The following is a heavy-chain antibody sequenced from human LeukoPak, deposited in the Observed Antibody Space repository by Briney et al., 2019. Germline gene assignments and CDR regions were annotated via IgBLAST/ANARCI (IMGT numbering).Heavy chain of an antibody. CDR2: IIPIFGTA. D-gene: IGHD1-26*01. V-gene: IGHV1-69*13. J-gene: IGHJ4*02. CDR1: GGTFSSYA. Sequence: SVKVSCKASGGTFSSYAINWVRQAPGQGLEWMGGIIPIFGTANYAQKFQGRVTITADESTSTAYMELSSLRSEDTAVYYCATRRDSGSYYGYDYWGQGTLVTVSS. CDR3: ATRRDSGSYYGYDY.